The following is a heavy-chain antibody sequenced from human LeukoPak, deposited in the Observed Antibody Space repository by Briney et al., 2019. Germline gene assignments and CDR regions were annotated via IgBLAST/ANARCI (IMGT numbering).Heavy chain of an antibody. D-gene: IGHD5-12*01. J-gene: IGHJ5*02. CDR1: GFTFSSYD. CDR3: AREVATGWFDP. Sequence: GGSLRLSCAASGFTFSSYDMHWVRQTPGKGLEWLAFIHYDGSNKDYADSVKGRFTISRDNSKNTLYLQMNSLRAEDTAVYYCAREVATGWFDPWGQGTLVTVSS. V-gene: IGHV3-30*02. CDR2: IHYDGSNK.